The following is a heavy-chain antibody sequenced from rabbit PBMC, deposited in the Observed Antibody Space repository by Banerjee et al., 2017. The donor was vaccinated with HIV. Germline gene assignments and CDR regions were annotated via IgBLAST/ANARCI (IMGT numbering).Heavy chain of an antibody. V-gene: IGHV1S40*01. D-gene: IGHD1-1*01. J-gene: IGHJ4*01. Sequence: QSLEESGGGLVKPGASLTLTCKASGFSFSSGYDMCWVRQAPGKGLEWIGCIYNGDGSTYYASWAKGRFTISKTSSTTVTLQMTSLTAADTATYFCARDPVSGGYNHNLWGPGTLVTVS. CDR3: ARDPVSGGYNHNL. CDR1: GFSFSSGYD. CDR2: IYNGDGST.